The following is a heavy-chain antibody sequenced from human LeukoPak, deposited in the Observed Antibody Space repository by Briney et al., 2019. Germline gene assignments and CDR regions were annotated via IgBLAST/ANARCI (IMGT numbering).Heavy chain of an antibody. CDR3: ARSAGWWSLDY. V-gene: IGHV4-4*02. D-gene: IGHD2-8*02. Sequence: PSETLSLTCAVSCDSISSRNWWNWVRQSPGKGLDWVGEISHGGITKYNPSLKNRVTISKDNSRNEFSLKLNSVTAADTAVYFCARSAGWWSLDYWGQGALVTVSA. CDR2: ISHGGIT. CDR1: CDSISSRNW. J-gene: IGHJ4*02.